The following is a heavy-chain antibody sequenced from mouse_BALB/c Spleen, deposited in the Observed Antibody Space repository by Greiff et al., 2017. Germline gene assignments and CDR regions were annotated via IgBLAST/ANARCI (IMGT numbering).Heavy chain of an antibody. V-gene: IGHV1-18*01. CDR3: ARSITTVVDYFDV. D-gene: IGHD1-1*01. CDR2: INPNNGGT. J-gene: IGHJ1*01. Sequence: EVHLVESGPELVKPGASVKIPCKASGYTFTDYNMDWVKQSHGKSLEWIGDINPNNGGTIYNQKFKGKATLTVDKSSSTAYMELRSLTSEDTAVYYCARSITTVVDYFDVWGAGTTVTVSS. CDR1: GYTFTDYN.